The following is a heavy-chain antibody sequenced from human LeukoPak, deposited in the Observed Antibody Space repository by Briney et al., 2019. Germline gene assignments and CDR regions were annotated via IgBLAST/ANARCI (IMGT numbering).Heavy chain of an antibody. CDR1: GYTFTGYY. Sequence: ASVKVSCKASGYTFTGYYMHWVRQAPGQGLEWMGWINPNSGGTNYAQKFQGRVTMTRDTSTSTVYMELSSLRSEDTAVYYCARASISEGSGSDFDYWGQGTPVTVSS. CDR2: INPNSGGT. V-gene: IGHV1-2*02. J-gene: IGHJ4*02. D-gene: IGHD3-10*01. CDR3: ARASISEGSGSDFDY.